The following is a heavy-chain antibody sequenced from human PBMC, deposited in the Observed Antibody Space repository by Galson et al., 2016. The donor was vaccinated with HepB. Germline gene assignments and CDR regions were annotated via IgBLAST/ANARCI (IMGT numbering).Heavy chain of an antibody. V-gene: IGHV3-30*04. Sequence: SLRLSCAASGFTFSTSVIFWIRQAPGKGLEWVAVMSADGGAEYSADSIKDRFTISRDISQNMFYLQMSSLRAEDTAVYYCARGDGSPGHRYLDLWGSGTLVTVSS. J-gene: IGHJ2*01. CDR3: ARGDGSPGHRYLDL. CDR1: GFTFSTSV. D-gene: IGHD3-16*01. CDR2: MSADGGAE.